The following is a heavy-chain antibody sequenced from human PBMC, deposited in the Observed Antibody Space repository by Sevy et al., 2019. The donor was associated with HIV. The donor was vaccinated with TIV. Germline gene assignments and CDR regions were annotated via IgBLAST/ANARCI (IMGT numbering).Heavy chain of an antibody. CDR2: VYPNSGGT. CDR1: GYTFTGDY. J-gene: IGHJ6*02. CDR3: ARDGGGGTTNSGMDV. D-gene: IGHD1-7*01. V-gene: IGHV1-2*06. Sequence: ASVKVSCKASGYTFTGDYLHWVRQAPGQGLEWMGRVYPNSGGTNYAQKSQGRVTMTRDTSISTAYMELNRLTSDDTAVYYCARDGGGGTTNSGMDVWGQGTTVTVSS.